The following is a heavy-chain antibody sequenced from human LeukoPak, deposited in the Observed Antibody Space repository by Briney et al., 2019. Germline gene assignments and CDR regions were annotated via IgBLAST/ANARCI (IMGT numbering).Heavy chain of an antibody. Sequence: GGSLRLSCVASGYTFGMYWMTWFREAPGKGLEWVANIKQDGSQKNYVDSVKGRFSISRDNAKKSLYLQMNSLGDEDTAVYYCARGGTYDIWGPGTRVTVSS. V-gene: IGHV3-7*01. CDR1: GYTFGMYW. J-gene: IGHJ3*02. CDR3: ARGGTYDI. CDR2: IKQDGSQK.